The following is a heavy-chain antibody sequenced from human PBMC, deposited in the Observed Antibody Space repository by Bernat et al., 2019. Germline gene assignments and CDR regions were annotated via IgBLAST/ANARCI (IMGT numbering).Heavy chain of an antibody. CDR3: VRVAWYLDL. V-gene: IGHV3-7*01. CDR1: GFTFSNYW. CDR2: IKQDGSER. J-gene: IGHJ2*01. Sequence: EVQLVESGGGLVQPGGSLRLSCAASGFTFSNYWMTWVRQAPGKGLEWVANIKQDGSERYFVDSVRGRFSISRDNAKNSLYLQMDGLRAEDTALYYCVRVAWYLDLWGRGTLVTVSS.